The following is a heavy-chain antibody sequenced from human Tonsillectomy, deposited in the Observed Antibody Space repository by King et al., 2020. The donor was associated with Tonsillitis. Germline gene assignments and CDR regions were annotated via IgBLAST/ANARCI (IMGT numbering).Heavy chain of an antibody. V-gene: IGHV1-18*01. CDR2: ISAYNGNT. CDR3: ARDETPALWFGELFSHYFDY. CDR1: GYTFTSYG. Sequence: VQLVESGAEVKKPGASVKVSCTASGYTFTSYGISWVRQAPGQGLEWMGWISAYNGNTNYAQKLQGRVTMTTDTSTSTAYMELRSLRSDDTAVYYCARDETPALWFGELFSHYFDYWGQGTLVTVSS. J-gene: IGHJ4*02. D-gene: IGHD3-10*01.